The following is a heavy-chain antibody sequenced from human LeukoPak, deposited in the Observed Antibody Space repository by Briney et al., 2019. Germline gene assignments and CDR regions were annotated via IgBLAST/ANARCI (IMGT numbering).Heavy chain of an antibody. V-gene: IGHV4-59*01. Sequence: SETLSLTCTVSGGSISSYYWSWIRQPPGKGLEWIGYIYYSGSTNYNPSPKSRVTISVDTSKNQFSLKLSSVTAADTAVYYCASSSWYGRVDYWGQGTLVTVSS. D-gene: IGHD6-13*01. CDR3: ASSSWYGRVDY. J-gene: IGHJ4*02. CDR2: IYYSGST. CDR1: GGSISSYY.